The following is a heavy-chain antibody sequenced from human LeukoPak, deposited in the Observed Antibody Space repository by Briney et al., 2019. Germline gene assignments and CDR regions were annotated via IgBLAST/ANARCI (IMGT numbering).Heavy chain of an antibody. D-gene: IGHD3-10*02. CDR2: ISSSGSTI. V-gene: IGHV3-48*03. Sequence: GGSLRLSCACSGFTFSSYEMNWVRQAPGKGLEWVSYISSSGSTIYYADSVKGRFTISRDNAKNALYLQMNSLRAENTAVYYCAELGITMIGGVWGKGTTVTMSS. CDR3: AELGITMIGGV. CDR1: GFTFSSYE. J-gene: IGHJ6*04.